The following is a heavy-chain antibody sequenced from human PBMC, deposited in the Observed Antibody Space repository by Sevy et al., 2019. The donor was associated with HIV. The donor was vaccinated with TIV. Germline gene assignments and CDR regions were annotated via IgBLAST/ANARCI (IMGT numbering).Heavy chain of an antibody. D-gene: IGHD1-26*01. CDR3: ARESPLGVEWELSRPQNWFDP. Sequence: SETLSLTCTVFGGSISSYYWNWIRQPPGKGLEWIGYIYYSGRTNYNPSLKSRVTISVDMSKNQFSLKLSSVTAADMAVYYCARESPLGVEWELSRPQNWFDPWGQGTLVTVSS. CDR2: IYYSGRT. CDR1: GGSISSYY. J-gene: IGHJ5*02. V-gene: IGHV4-59*01.